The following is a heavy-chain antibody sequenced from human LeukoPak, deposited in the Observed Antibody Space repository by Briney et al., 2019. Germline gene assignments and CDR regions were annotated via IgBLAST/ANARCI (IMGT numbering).Heavy chain of an antibody. CDR2: IYYSGSS. CDR1: GGSISDYH. D-gene: IGHD1-26*01. V-gene: IGHV4-59*08. Sequence: SETLSLTCTVSGGSISDYHWSWIRQPPGKGLEWIGYIYYSGSSNYNPSLKSRVTISVDTSKNQFSLKLSSVTAADTAVYYCARGGSYYRDFDYWGQGTLVTVSS. CDR3: ARGGSYYRDFDY. J-gene: IGHJ4*02.